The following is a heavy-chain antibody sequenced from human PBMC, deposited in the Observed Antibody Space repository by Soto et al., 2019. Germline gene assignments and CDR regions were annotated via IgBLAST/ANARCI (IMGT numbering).Heavy chain of an antibody. Sequence: EVQLLDSGGGLVKPGGSLILSCSVSGFTFGNAWMSWVRQGPGKGLEWVGRIKTETDGGTADYAAPVKGRFTISRDDSKRTLHLQMNSLKIEDTAVYYCARDITPITVAGVLKMGLPDSWGQGTLVTVSS. D-gene: IGHD3-3*01. J-gene: IGHJ4*02. CDR3: ARDITPITVAGVLKMGLPDS. CDR2: IKTETDGGTA. CDR1: GFTFGNAW. V-gene: IGHV3-15*01.